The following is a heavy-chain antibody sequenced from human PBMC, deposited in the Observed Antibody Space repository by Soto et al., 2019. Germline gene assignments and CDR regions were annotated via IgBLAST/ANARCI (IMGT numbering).Heavy chain of an antibody. CDR2: IYYSGST. CDR3: AREYGPVLLWFGGMSWYDP. J-gene: IGHJ5*02. D-gene: IGHD3-10*01. V-gene: IGHV4-59*01. CDR1: GGSISSYY. Sequence: SETLSLTCTVSGGSISSYYWSWIRQPPGKGLEWIGYIYYSGSTNYNPSLKSRVTISVDTFKNQFSLKLSSVTAADTAVYYCAREYGPVLLWFGGMSWYDPWGQGTLVTVSS.